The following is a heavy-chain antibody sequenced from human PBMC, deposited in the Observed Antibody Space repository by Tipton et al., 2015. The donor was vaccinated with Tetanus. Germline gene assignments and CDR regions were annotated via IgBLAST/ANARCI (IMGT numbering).Heavy chain of an antibody. V-gene: IGHV5-51*01. CDR1: GYFFDTHW. J-gene: IGHJ5*02. D-gene: IGHD3-3*01. CDR2: IYPGDSDT. CDR3: ARHFGEMLYAPFRFDP. Sequence: QLVQSGAEMRKSGESLKISCKTSGYFFDTHWIAWVRQMPGKGLEWMGIIYPGDSDTRYSPSFQGQATMSVDRATATAYLQWGSLKASDTAIYYCARHFGEMLYAPFRFDPWGQGTLVTVSS.